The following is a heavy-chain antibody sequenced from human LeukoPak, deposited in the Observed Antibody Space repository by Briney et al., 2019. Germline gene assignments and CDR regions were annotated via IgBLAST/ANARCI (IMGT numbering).Heavy chain of an antibody. CDR3: ARDHRYSGYDIRYYYYYMDV. J-gene: IGHJ6*03. Sequence: ASVKVSCKASGYTFTGYYMHWVQQAPGQGLEWMGWINPNSGGTNYAQKFQGRVTMTRDTSISTAYMELSRLRSDDTAVYYCARDHRYSGYDIRYYYYYMDVWGKGTTVTVSS. V-gene: IGHV1-2*02. CDR1: GYTFTGYY. D-gene: IGHD5-12*01. CDR2: INPNSGGT.